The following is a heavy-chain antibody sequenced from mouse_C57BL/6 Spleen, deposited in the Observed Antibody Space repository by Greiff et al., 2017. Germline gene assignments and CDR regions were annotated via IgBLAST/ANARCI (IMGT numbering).Heavy chain of an antibody. CDR2: ISSGSSTI. Sequence: EVKLMESGGGLVKPGGSLNLSCAASGFTFSDYGMHWVRQAPEKGLGWVAYISSGSSTIYYADPVKGRFTISRDNAKNTLFLQMTSLRSEDTAMYYCARLYSSGTMEYWGQGTSVTVSS. J-gene: IGHJ4*01. CDR3: ARLYSSGTMEY. V-gene: IGHV5-17*01. CDR1: GFTFSDYG. D-gene: IGHD3-2*02.